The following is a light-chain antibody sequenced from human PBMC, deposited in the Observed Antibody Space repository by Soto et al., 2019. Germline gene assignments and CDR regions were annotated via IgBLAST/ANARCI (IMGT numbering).Light chain of an antibody. Sequence: QSALTQPPSVSAAPGQKVTISCSGSSSNIGNNYVSWYQQLPGTAPKLLIYDNNKRPSGIPDRFSGSKSRTSATLGITGLQTGDEADYYCGTWDSSLSAGVFGTGTKVTVL. CDR2: DNN. J-gene: IGLJ1*01. CDR3: GTWDSSLSAGV. CDR1: SSNIGNNY. V-gene: IGLV1-51*01.